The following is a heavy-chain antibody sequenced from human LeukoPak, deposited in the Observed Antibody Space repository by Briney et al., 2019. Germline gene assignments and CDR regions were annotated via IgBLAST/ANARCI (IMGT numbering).Heavy chain of an antibody. Sequence: TVKVSCKASGGTFSSYAISWVRQAPGQGLEWMGRIIPILGIANYAQKFQGRVTITADKSTSTAYMELSSLRSEDTAVYYCARFSADIVVVPAARHDAFDIWGQGTMVTVSS. CDR1: GGTFSSYA. D-gene: IGHD2-2*01. J-gene: IGHJ3*02. V-gene: IGHV1-69*04. CDR2: IIPILGIA. CDR3: ARFSADIVVVPAARHDAFDI.